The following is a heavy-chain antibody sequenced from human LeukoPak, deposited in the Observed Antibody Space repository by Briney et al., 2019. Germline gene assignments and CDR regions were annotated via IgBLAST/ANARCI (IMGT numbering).Heavy chain of an antibody. CDR1: GFTFSSYE. CDR3: ARDRADYVGSFDI. D-gene: IGHD4-17*01. CDR2: ISSSGNTI. V-gene: IGHV3-48*03. J-gene: IGHJ3*02. Sequence: GGSVRLSCAASGFTFSSYEMNWVRQAPGQGLEWVSYISSSGNTIYYADSVKGRFTNSRDNANNSLYLQMNSLRAEDTAVYYCARDRADYVGSFDIWGQGTMVTVSS.